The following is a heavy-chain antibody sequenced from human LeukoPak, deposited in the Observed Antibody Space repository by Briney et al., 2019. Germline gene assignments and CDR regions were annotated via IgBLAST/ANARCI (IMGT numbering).Heavy chain of an antibody. J-gene: IGHJ5*02. CDR2: INPSGGST. CDR1: GYTFTIYY. CDR3: ARETVTDNWFDP. Sequence: AASVKVSCKASGYTFTIYYMHWVRQAPGQGLEWMGIINPSGGSTSYAQKFQGRVTMTRDMSTSTVYMELSSLRSEDTAVYYCARETVTDNWFDPWGQGTLVTVSS. D-gene: IGHD4-11*01. V-gene: IGHV1-46*01.